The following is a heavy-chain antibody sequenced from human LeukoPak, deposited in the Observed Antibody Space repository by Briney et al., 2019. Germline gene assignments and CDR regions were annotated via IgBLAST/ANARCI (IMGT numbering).Heavy chain of an antibody. CDR3: ARDSPRSKCSSTSCYNLWFDP. D-gene: IGHD2-2*02. CDR1: GGSISSSSYY. J-gene: IGHJ5*02. V-gene: IGHV4-39*07. CDR2: IYYSGST. Sequence: SGTLSLTCTVSGGSISSSSYYWGWIRQPPGKGLEWIGSIYYSGSTYYNPSLKSRVTISVDTSKNQFSLKLSSVTAADTAVYYCARDSPRSKCSSTSCYNLWFDPWGQGTLVTVSS.